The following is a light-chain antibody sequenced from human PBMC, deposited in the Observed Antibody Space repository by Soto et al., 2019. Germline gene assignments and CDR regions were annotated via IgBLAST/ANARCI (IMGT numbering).Light chain of an antibody. J-gene: IGLJ1*01. CDR2: DAR. CDR1: STDFVSYNR. V-gene: IGLV2-18*01. Sequence: QSALTQPPSVSGSPGQSVTISCTGTSTDFVSYNRVSWYQQPPGTAPKLIIYDARNRPSGVPDRFSGSKSGNTASLTISGLQAADEADYYCSLYTSENTYVFGTGTKLTVL. CDR3: SLYTSENTYV.